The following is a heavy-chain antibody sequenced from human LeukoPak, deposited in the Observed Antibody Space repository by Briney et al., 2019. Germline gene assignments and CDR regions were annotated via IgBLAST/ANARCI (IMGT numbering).Heavy chain of an antibody. J-gene: IGHJ4*02. D-gene: IGHD2-2*01. V-gene: IGHV3-21*01. CDR3: AIGYCSSTSCRTFDY. Sequence: GGSLRLSCAASGFTFSSYSMNWVRQAPGKGLEWVSSISSSSSYIYYADSVKGRFTISRDNAKNSLYLQMNSLRAEDTAVYYCAIGYCSSTSCRTFDYWGQGTLVTVSS. CDR2: ISSSSSYI. CDR1: GFTFSSYS.